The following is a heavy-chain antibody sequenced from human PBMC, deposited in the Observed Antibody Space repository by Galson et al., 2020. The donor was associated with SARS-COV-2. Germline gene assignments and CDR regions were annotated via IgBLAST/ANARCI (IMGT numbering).Heavy chain of an antibody. CDR3: ATYSVVVVAPTPLRADY. J-gene: IGHJ4*02. V-gene: IGHV4-38-2*02. Sequence: SETLSLTCNVSGYSIGSGYYWGWVRQSPGKGLEWIGSAFRTGEAYYNPSLKSRVTISLDTSKNQFSLKVSSVTAADTAVYYCATYSVVVVAPTPLRADYWGQGTLVTVSS. CDR1: GYSIGSGYY. CDR2: AFRTGEA. D-gene: IGHD2-15*01.